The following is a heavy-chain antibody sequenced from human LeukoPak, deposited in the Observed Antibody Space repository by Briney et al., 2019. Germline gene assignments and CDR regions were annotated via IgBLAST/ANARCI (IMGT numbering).Heavy chain of an antibody. CDR2: IYTSGST. CDR3: ARTYYDFWSGYYIRWFDP. CDR1: GGSISSYY. Sequence: SETLSLTCNVSGGSISSYYWSWIRQPAGKGLEWIGRIYTSGSTNYNPSLKSRVTMSVDTSKNQFSLKLSSVTAADTAVYYCARTYYDFWSGYYIRWFDPWGQGTLVTVSS. J-gene: IGHJ5*02. V-gene: IGHV4-4*07. D-gene: IGHD3-3*01.